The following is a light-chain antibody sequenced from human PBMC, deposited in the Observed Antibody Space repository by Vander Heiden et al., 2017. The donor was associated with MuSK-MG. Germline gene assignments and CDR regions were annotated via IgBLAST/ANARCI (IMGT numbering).Light chain of an antibody. CDR3: YHYLT. CDR1: QSVNNN. J-gene: IGKJ4*01. CDR2: GAS. Sequence: EIVMTQSPATLSVSPGERVTLSCRARQSVNNNLAWYQQKPGQAPRLLIYGASTRATGIPARFSGSGSGTDFTLTISSLQSEDFAVYYCYHYLTFGGGTKVEIK. V-gene: IGKV3-15*01.